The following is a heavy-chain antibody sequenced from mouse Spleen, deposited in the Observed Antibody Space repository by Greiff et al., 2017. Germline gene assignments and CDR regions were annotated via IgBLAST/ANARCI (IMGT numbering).Heavy chain of an antibody. J-gene: IGHJ4*01. CDR3: ARETTTVVPYYAMDY. V-gene: IGHV1-80*01. Sequence: QVQLQQSGAELVKPGASVKISCKASGYAFSSYWMNWVKQRPGKGLEWIGQIYPGDGDTNYNGKFKGKATLTADKSSSTAYMQLSSLTSEDSAVYFCARETTTVVPYYAMDYWGQGTSVTVSS. CDR1: GYAFSSYW. CDR2: IYPGDGDT. D-gene: IGHD1-1*01.